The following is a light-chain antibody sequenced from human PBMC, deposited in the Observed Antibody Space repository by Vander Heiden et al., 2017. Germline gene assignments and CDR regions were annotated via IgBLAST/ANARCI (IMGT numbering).Light chain of an antibody. J-gene: IGLJ2*01. V-gene: IGLV1-47*01. Sequence: QSVLTQPPSASGTPAQSVTISCSGTSSNLGNNFVYWYQQLPGTAPKLLIFRDYQRPSRVPDRFSGSKSGTSASLAITGLRSEDEAVYHCAAWDATLSAVVFGGGTELAVL. CDR2: RDY. CDR3: AAWDATLSAVV. CDR1: SSNLGNNF.